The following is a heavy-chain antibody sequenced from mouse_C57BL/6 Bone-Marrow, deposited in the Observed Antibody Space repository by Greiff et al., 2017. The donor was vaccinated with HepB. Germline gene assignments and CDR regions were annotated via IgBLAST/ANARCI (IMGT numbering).Heavy chain of an antibody. V-gene: IGHV1-42*01. J-gene: IGHJ1*03. D-gene: IGHD1-1*01. Sequence: VQLQQSGPELVKPGASVKISCKASGYSFTGYYMNWVKQSPEKSLEWIGEINPSTGGTTYNQKFKAKATLTVDKSSSTAYMQLKSLTSEDSAVYYCARSLLRFDVWGTGTTVTVSS. CDR1: GYSFTGYY. CDR3: ARSLLRFDV. CDR2: INPSTGGT.